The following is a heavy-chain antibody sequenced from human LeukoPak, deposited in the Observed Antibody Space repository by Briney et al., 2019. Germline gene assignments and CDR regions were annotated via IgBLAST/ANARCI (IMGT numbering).Heavy chain of an antibody. Sequence: GGSLRLSCAASGLTFSSHWMHWVRQAPGKGLVWVSRITNDGSSTTYADSVKGRFTISRDNSKNTLYLQMNSLRAEDTAVYYCAKASRYYLDFDYWGQGTLVTVSS. CDR2: ITNDGSST. CDR3: AKASRYYLDFDY. V-gene: IGHV3-74*01. CDR1: GLTFSSHW. D-gene: IGHD3-22*01. J-gene: IGHJ4*02.